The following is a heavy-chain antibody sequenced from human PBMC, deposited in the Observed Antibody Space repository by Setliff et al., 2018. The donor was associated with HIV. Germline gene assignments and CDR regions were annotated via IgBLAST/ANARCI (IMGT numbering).Heavy chain of an antibody. CDR1: GFSLSTYS. D-gene: IGHD3-22*01. Sequence: PGGSLRLSCIASGFSLSTYSMNWVRQAPGKGLEWISYVSSDSRTTYYADSVKGRFTISRDDAKTSLYLQMNSLRAEDTAVYYCVRDLVYYYDNSGSFYVAEYFQHWGQGTLVTVSS. V-gene: IGHV3-48*01. CDR3: VRDLVYYYDNSGSFYVAEYFQH. J-gene: IGHJ1*01. CDR2: VSSDSRTT.